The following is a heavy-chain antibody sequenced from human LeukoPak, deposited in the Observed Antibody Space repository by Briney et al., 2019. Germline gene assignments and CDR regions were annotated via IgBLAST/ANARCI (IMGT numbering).Heavy chain of an antibody. Sequence: ASVKVSCKASGYTFTSYDINWVRQATGQGLEWMGWMNPNSGNTGYAQKFQGRVTITRNTSISTAYMELSSLRSEDTAVYYCARGRADIVVVPATTSTYYYYYMDVWGKGTTVTVSS. D-gene: IGHD2-2*01. CDR2: MNPNSGNT. CDR1: GYTFTSYD. V-gene: IGHV1-8*03. CDR3: ARGRADIVVVPATTSTYYYYYMDV. J-gene: IGHJ6*03.